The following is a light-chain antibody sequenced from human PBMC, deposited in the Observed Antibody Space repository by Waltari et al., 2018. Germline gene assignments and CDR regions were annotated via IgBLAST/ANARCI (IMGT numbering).Light chain of an antibody. J-gene: IGLJ2*01. Sequence: QSALTQPASVSGSPGQSITISCTGTSSDIGSYNHVSWHQQPPGKAPKPILYGVNKRPSGVLNRFSGSQSGNTASLTISGLQAEDEADYYCSSYAGRDTYVVFGGGTKLTVL. CDR2: GVN. CDR1: SSDIGSYNH. CDR3: SSYAGRDTYVV. V-gene: IGLV2-23*02.